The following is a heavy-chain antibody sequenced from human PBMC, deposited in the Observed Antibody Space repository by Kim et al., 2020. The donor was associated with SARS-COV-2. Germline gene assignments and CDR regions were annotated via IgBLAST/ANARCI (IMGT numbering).Heavy chain of an antibody. D-gene: IGHD6-19*01. CDR3: ARFDLNIAGYSSGWYLGAFDY. CDR2: INTNTGNP. CDR1: GYTFTSYA. V-gene: IGHV7-4-1*02. J-gene: IGHJ4*02. Sequence: ASVKVSCKASGYTFTSYAMNWVRQAPGQGLEWMGWINTNTGNPTYAQGFTGRFVFSLDTSVSTAYLQISSLKAEDTAVYYCARFDLNIAGYSSGWYLGAFDYWGQGTLVTVSS.